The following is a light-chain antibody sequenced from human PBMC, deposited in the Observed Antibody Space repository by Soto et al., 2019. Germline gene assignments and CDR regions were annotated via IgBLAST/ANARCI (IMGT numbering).Light chain of an antibody. J-gene: IGKJ5*01. Sequence: EIILTQSPVTLSVSPGERATLSCRASQSVSIYLAWYQQKPGQAPRLLIYDASNRATGIPARFSGSASGTDFTLTISSLEPEDFAVYYCQQRSNWPLTFGQGTRLEI. CDR2: DAS. CDR3: QQRSNWPLT. V-gene: IGKV3-11*01. CDR1: QSVSIY.